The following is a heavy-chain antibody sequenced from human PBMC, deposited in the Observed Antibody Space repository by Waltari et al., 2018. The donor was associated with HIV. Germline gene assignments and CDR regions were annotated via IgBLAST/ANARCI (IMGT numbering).Heavy chain of an antibody. CDR2: INTRGDT. J-gene: IGHJ4*02. V-gene: IGHV4-61*02. CDR1: GGSLKIPRYF. Sequence: VQLQESGPGLARSSQTLSLACSVSGGSLKIPRYFCSCVRQSAGRGLEWLGRINTRGDTKYNPSLKGRVVMSIDAPRKMFFLNLTSISAADTGTYFCAREDYDQFWGSPLYIFDSWGLGTVITVSS. D-gene: IGHD3-16*01. CDR3: AREDYDQFWGSPLYIFDS.